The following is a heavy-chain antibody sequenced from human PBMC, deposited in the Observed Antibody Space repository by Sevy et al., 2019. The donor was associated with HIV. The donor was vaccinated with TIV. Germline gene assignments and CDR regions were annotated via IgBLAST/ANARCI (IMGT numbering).Heavy chain of an antibody. Sequence: ASVKVSCKASGGTFSSYGISCVRQAPGQGLEWFGGIIPILGTVNYAQKFEGRVTITSDESTKTAYIELSSLRSEDTAVYYCESGGGNGWDYFDYWGQETLVTVSS. V-gene: IGHV1-69*13. CDR2: IIPILGTV. CDR3: ESGGGNGWDYFDY. J-gene: IGHJ4*02. D-gene: IGHD6-19*01. CDR1: GGTFSSYG.